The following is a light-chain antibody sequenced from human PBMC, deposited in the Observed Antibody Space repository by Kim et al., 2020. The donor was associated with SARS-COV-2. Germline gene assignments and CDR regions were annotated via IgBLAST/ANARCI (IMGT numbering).Light chain of an antibody. V-gene: IGKV3-15*01. CDR1: QSVSSN. J-gene: IGKJ2*01. CDR3: HQYNNWHA. Sequence: EIVMTQSPGTLSVSPGERVTLSRRASQSVSSNLAWYQQKPGQAPRLLIYGASTRASGIPVRFSGSGSGTEFTLTISSLQSEDFAVYYCHQYNNWHAFGQGTKLEI. CDR2: GAS.